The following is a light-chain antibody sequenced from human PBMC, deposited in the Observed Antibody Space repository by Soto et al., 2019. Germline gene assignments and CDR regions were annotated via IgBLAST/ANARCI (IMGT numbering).Light chain of an antibody. J-gene: IGKJ4*01. Sequence: GVSVTITCRASQGISRYLAWYQQKPGRAPQLLISAASTLQSGVPSRFSGSGSGTHFTLVISSLQPEDFATYYCQQLNTYPVTFGGRAKVDVK. CDR1: QGISRY. CDR3: QQLNTYPVT. CDR2: AAS. V-gene: IGKV1-9*01.